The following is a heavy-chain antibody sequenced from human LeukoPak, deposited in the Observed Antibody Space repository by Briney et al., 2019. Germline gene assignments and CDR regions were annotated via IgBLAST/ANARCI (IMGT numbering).Heavy chain of an antibody. V-gene: IGHV4-39*01. CDR2: IYYHGNT. Sequence: SETLCLTCNVSGGSIGGHTFYWDWIRQPPGKGLEWIATIYYHGNTFHHPSLKRRIAISIDLSKSQFSLHLSSVTAADTAIYYCARLPALAGHRGAFDIWGPGTMVTVSS. CDR3: ARLPALAGHRGAFDI. J-gene: IGHJ3*02. CDR1: GGSIGGHTFY. D-gene: IGHD6-19*01.